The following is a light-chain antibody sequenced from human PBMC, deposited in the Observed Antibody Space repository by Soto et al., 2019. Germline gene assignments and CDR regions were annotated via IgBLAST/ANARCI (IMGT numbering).Light chain of an antibody. CDR2: GNS. CDR3: QSYDSSLSG. Sequence: QSVLTQPPSVSGAPGQRVTICCTGSSSNIGAGYDVHWYQQLPGTAPKLLIYGNSNRPSGVPDRFSGSKSGTSASLAITGLQAEDEADYYCQSYDSSLSGFGGGTKLTVL. J-gene: IGLJ2*01. CDR1: SSNIGAGYD. V-gene: IGLV1-40*01.